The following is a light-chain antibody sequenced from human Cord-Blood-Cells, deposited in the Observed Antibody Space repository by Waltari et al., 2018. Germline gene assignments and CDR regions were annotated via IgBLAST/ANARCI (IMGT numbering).Light chain of an antibody. Sequence: VALGQTVRITCQGDSLRSYYASWYQQKPGQAPVLVIYGKNNRPSGIPDRFSGSSSGNTASLTITGAQAEDEADYYCNSRDSSGNHLVVFDGGTKLTVL. V-gene: IGLV3-19*01. J-gene: IGLJ2*01. CDR2: GKN. CDR1: SLRSYY. CDR3: NSRDSSGNHLVV.